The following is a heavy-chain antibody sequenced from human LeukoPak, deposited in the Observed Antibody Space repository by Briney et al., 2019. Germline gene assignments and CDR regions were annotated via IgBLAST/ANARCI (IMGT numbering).Heavy chain of an antibody. J-gene: IGHJ4*02. CDR2: IYYSGST. D-gene: IGHD3-16*01. V-gene: IGHV4-31*03. CDR1: GGSISSGGYY. Sequence: SETLSLTCTVSGGSISSGGYYWSWIRQHPGKGLEWIGYIYYSGSTYYNPSLKSRVTISVDSSKNQFSLKLSSVAAADTAVYYCARDAADGDYFDYWGQGTLVTVSS. CDR3: ARDAADGDYFDY.